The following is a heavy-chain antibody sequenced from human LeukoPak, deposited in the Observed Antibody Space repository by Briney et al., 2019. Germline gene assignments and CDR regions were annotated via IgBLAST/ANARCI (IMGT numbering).Heavy chain of an antibody. CDR2: ISYDGSNK. D-gene: IGHD1-26*01. CDR3: AKDSWGVYGGSYFFDY. J-gene: IGHJ4*02. Sequence: GGSLRLSCAASGFTFSSYGMHWVRQAPGKGLEGVAVISYDGSNKYYADSVKGRFTISRDNSKNTLYLQMNSLRAEDTAVYYCAKDSWGVYGGSYFFDYWGQGTLVTVSS. CDR1: GFTFSSYG. V-gene: IGHV3-30*18.